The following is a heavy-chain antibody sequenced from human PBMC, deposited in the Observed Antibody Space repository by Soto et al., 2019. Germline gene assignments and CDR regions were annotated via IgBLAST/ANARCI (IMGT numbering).Heavy chain of an antibody. CDR3: ARDPILTTVPHPYYYYYYMDV. Sequence: GGSLRLSCAASGFTFSSYAMHWVRQAPGKGLEYVSAISSNGGSTYYANSVKGRFTISRDNSKNTLYLQMGSLRAEDMAVYYCARDPILTTVPHPYYYYYYMDVWGKGTTVTVSS. D-gene: IGHD4-17*01. CDR2: ISSNGGST. V-gene: IGHV3-64*01. CDR1: GFTFSSYA. J-gene: IGHJ6*03.